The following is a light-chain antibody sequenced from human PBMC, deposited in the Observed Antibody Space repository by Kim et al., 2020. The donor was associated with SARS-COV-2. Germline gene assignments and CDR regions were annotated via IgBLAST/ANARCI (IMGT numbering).Light chain of an antibody. J-gene: IGLJ3*02. Sequence: QSALTQPASVSGSLGQSITISCTGTSSDVGKYNLVSWYHQHPGKAPKLIIYAVTKRPSGVSNRFSGSESGNTASLTISGLQAEDEDDYYCCSYAGATTVFGGGTQLTVL. V-gene: IGLV2-23*02. CDR3: CSYAGATTV. CDR2: AVT. CDR1: SSDVGKYNL.